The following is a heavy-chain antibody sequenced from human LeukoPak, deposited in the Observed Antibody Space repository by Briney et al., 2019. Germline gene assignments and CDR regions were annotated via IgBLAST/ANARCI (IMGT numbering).Heavy chain of an antibody. J-gene: IGHJ4*02. Sequence: GGSLRLSCAASGFTFRSYWMSWVRQAPGKGLECVAMIKHDGSDKYYVDSVKGRLTISRDNAKNSLYLQMNSLTAEDTAVYYCAGGGSNYLDYRDWGQGTLVTVSS. D-gene: IGHD4-11*01. V-gene: IGHV3-7*05. CDR3: AGGGSNYLDYRD. CDR1: GFTFRSYW. CDR2: IKHDGSDK.